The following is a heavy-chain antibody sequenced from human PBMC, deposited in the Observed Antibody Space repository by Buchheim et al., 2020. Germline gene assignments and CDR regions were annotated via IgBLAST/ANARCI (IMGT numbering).Heavy chain of an antibody. V-gene: IGHV3-23*01. D-gene: IGHD2-8*01. Sequence: EVQLLESGGGLVQPGGSLRLSCAASGFTFSSYAMRWVRQAPGKGLEWVAAISCSGGSTYYADSVKGRFTISRDNSKHTLYLQMNSLRAEDTAVYYCAKGEYCTNGVCYTPFDYWGQGTL. J-gene: IGHJ4*02. CDR3: AKGEYCTNGVCYTPFDY. CDR2: ISCSGGST. CDR1: GFTFSSYA.